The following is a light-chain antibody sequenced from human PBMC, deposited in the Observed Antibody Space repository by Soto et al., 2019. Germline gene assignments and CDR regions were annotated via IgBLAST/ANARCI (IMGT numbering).Light chain of an antibody. J-gene: IGLJ1*01. Sequence: QSALTQPASVSGSPGQSITVSCTGTSSDVGGYNYVSWYQQHPGKAPKLMIYEVSDRPSGVSNRFSGSKSGNTASLTISGLKAEDEADYYCCSYTSSNTYVFGTGTKVPVL. V-gene: IGLV2-14*01. CDR1: SSDVGGYNY. CDR3: CSYTSSNTYV. CDR2: EVS.